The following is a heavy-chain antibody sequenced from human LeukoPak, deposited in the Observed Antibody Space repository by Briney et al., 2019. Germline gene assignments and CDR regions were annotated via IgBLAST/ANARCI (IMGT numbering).Heavy chain of an antibody. Sequence: SETLSLTCIVSGDSISSGSFYWSWIRQPAGKGLEWIGRIYTSGSTNYNPSLKSRVTMSVDTSKNQFSLKLSSVTAADTAVYYCATSHAHEYSSSPVDYWGQGTLVTVSS. CDR3: ATSHAHEYSSSPVDY. CDR2: IYTSGST. CDR1: GDSISSGSFY. V-gene: IGHV4-61*02. D-gene: IGHD6-6*01. J-gene: IGHJ4*02.